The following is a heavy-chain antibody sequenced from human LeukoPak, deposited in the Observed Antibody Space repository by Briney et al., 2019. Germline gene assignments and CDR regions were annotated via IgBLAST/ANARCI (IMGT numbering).Heavy chain of an antibody. J-gene: IGHJ6*02. V-gene: IGHV3-73*01. CDR1: GFTFSGSG. CDR2: IRTKVNSYAT. CDR3: SRGISGYGMDV. D-gene: IGHD6-13*01. Sequence: GGSLTLSCAASGFTFSGSGMHWVRQASGKGLEWLGRIRTKVNSYATAYAASVKGRFTISRDDSKNTAYLQMDSLKTEDTAVYYCSRGISGYGMDVWGQGTTVTVSS.